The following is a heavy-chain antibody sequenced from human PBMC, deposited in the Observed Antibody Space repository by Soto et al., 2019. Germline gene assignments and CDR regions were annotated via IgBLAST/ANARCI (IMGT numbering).Heavy chain of an antibody. Sequence: SETLSLTCTVSGGSISSYYWSWIRQPPGKGLEWIGYIYYSGSTNYNPSLKSRVTISVDTSKNQFSLKLSSVTAADTAVYYCARGMVGYNWNYRWFDPWGQGTLVTVSS. V-gene: IGHV4-59*01. CDR2: IYYSGST. D-gene: IGHD1-7*01. J-gene: IGHJ5*02. CDR1: GGSISSYY. CDR3: ARGMVGYNWNYRWFDP.